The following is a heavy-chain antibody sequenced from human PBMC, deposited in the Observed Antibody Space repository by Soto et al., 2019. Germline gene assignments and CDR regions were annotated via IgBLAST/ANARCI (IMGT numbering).Heavy chain of an antibody. CDR1: GGTFSNYA. CDR2: ITPLFGV. V-gene: IGHV1-69*01. CDR3: ASERRGEMGTGWWFDY. J-gene: IGHJ4*02. Sequence: QVQVVQSGAEVKKPGSSVKVSCKASGGTFSNYAFSWVRQAPGQGLEWMGGITPLFGVNLEQKFQGRLTLTADESSSTEYMDLSSLGSEDTAVYYCASERRGEMGTGWWFDYWGQGTLVTVSS. D-gene: IGHD2-15*01.